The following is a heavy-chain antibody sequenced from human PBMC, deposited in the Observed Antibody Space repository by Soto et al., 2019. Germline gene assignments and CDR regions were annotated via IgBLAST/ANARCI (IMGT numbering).Heavy chain of an antibody. Sequence: PGASLKISCKGSGYSFTSYWISWVRQMPGKGLEWMGRIDPSDSYTNYSPSFQGHVTISADKSISTAYLQWSSLKASDTAMYYCARHQDNWNPLAALDYNWFDPWGQGTLVTVSS. D-gene: IGHD1-20*01. V-gene: IGHV5-10-1*01. CDR3: ARHQDNWNPLAALDYNWFDP. J-gene: IGHJ5*02. CDR2: IDPSDSYT. CDR1: GYSFTSYW.